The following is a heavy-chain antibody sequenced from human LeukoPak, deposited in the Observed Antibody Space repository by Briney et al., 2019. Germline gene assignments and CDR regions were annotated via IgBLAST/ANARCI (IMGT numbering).Heavy chain of an antibody. V-gene: IGHV3-48*04. J-gene: IGHJ3*02. Sequence: GGSLRLSCAASGXTFSSYSMNWVRQAPGKGLEWVSYISGSGRSIYYADSVKGRFTISRDNAKNSLDLQMDSLRAEDTAXXYCARFWSGYAFDMWGQGTMVTVSS. D-gene: IGHD3-3*01. CDR3: ARFWSGYAFDM. CDR1: GXTFSSYS. CDR2: ISGSGRSI.